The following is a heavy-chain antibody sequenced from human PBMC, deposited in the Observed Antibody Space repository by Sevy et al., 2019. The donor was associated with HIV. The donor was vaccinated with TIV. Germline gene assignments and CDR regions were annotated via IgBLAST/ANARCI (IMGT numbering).Heavy chain of an antibody. J-gene: IGHJ4*02. CDR2: FDPADDET. CDR1: RYPLTQLS. D-gene: IGHD3-22*01. Sequence: ASVKVSCKVSRYPLTQLSMHWVRQAPGKGLEWMGGFDPADDETIYAQNFQGRVTMTEDTSTDTAYMELSSLRSEDTAVYYCAVAFTSHYYDTGTLYYDYFNYWGQGTLVTVSS. V-gene: IGHV1-24*01. CDR3: AVAFTSHYYDTGTLYYDYFNY.